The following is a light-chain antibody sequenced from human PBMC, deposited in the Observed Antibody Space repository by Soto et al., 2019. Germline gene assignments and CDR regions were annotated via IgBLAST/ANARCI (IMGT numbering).Light chain of an antibody. J-gene: IGKJ1*01. CDR2: MGS. CDR1: QSLLHSDGYNY. Sequence: DIVVTQSPLSLPVTPGEPASISCRSSQSLLHSDGYNYLDWYLQRPGQSPQLLICMGSNRASGVADRFSGSGSGTDFTLTISRVEAEDFGVYYCMQALQTPWTFGQGTQVEIK. V-gene: IGKV2-28*01. CDR3: MQALQTPWT.